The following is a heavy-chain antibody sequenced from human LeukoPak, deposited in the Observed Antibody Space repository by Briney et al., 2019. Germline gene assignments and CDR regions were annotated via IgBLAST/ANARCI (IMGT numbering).Heavy chain of an antibody. CDR1: GFTFDSYA. D-gene: IGHD3-22*01. V-gene: IGHV3-23*01. CDR3: AKASRYESTAETWFDP. J-gene: IGHJ5*02. CDR2: ISGSGGST. Sequence: GGSLRLSCAASGFTFDSYAMTWVRQAPGKGLEWVSTISGSGGSTYYADSVKGRFTISRDNSNNTLFLQMNSLRAEDTAVYYCAKASRYESTAETWFDPWGQGTLVTVSS.